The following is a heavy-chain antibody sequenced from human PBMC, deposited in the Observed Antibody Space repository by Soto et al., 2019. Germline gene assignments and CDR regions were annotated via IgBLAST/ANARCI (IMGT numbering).Heavy chain of an antibody. V-gene: IGHV6-1*01. CDR1: GDSVSSNSAA. CDR3: ARVPDR. CDR2: TYYRSKWYR. D-gene: IGHD2-2*01. Sequence: SQTLSLTCAISGDSVSSNSAAWNWFRQSPSRGLEWLGRTYYRSKWYRNYAVSVESRITINPDTSKNQFSLKLSSVTAADTAVYYCARVPDRWGQGTLVTVSS. J-gene: IGHJ5*02.